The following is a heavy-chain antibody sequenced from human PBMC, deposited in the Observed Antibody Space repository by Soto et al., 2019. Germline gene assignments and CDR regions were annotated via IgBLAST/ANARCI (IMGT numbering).Heavy chain of an antibody. J-gene: IGHJ4*02. D-gene: IGHD2-15*01. CDR3: ATDASVVAAVDINFDY. Sequence: ASVKVSCKVSGYTLTELSMHWVRQAPGKGLEWMGGFDPEDGETIYAQKFQGRVTMTEDTSTDTAYMELSSLRSEDTAVYYCATDASVVAAVDINFDYWGQGTLVTVSS. V-gene: IGHV1-24*01. CDR2: FDPEDGET. CDR1: GYTLTELS.